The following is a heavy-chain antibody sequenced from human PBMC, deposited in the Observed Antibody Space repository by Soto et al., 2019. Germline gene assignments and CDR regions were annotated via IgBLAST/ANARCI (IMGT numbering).Heavy chain of an antibody. J-gene: IGHJ4*02. Sequence: GXSLRLSCAASGFTFGSFWMSWVRQAPGKGLEWVASIXQEGRXKWYGDHVKGXXTISRDNXXNSLYLQMNSLRAEDTAVYYCARVPGTDRWWDFWGQGTLVTVSS. CDR1: GFTFGSFW. D-gene: IGHD2-15*01. CDR3: ARVPGTDRWWDF. CDR2: IXQEGRXK. V-gene: IGHV3-7*01.